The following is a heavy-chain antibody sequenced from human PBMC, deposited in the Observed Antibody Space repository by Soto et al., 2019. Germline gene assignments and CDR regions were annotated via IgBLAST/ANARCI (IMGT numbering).Heavy chain of an antibody. D-gene: IGHD6-6*01. CDR1: GLTVNNHA. CDR3: ARDVKYSSLNDYYYGMDV. V-gene: IGHV3-21*04. Sequence: PGGCLRPACTASGLTVNNHAIGGVRRAPGKGLEGVSSISSSRSYIYDAAAVKGRFTISRDNAKNSLYQQMNSLGADDTAVYYCARDVKYSSLNDYYYGMDVWHQGTPVTVSS. J-gene: IGHJ6*02. CDR2: ISSSRSYI.